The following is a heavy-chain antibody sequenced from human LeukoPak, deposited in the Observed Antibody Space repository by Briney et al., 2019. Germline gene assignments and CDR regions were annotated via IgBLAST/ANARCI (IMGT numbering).Heavy chain of an antibody. D-gene: IGHD2-15*01. CDR2: INHSEST. V-gene: IGHV4-34*01. CDR1: GGSFSGYY. Sequence: SETLSLTCAVYGGSFSGYYWSWIRQPPGKGLEWIGEINHSESTNYNPSLKSRVTISVDTSKNQFSLKLSSVTAADTAVYYCARGRGYCSGGSCYSTHDYWGQGTLVTVSS. J-gene: IGHJ4*02. CDR3: ARGRGYCSGGSCYSTHDY.